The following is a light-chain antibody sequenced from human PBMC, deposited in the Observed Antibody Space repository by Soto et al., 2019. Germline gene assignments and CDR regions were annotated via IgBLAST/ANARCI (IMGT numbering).Light chain of an antibody. Sequence: QSALTQPASVSGSPGQSITISCTGTSSDVGGYNYVSWYQHHPGKAPKLMIYDVSNRPSGFSNRFSGSKSGNTASLTISGLQPEDEADYYCCSYTTSNTRQIVFGTGTKVTVL. CDR1: SSDVGGYNY. V-gene: IGLV2-14*03. CDR3: CSYTTSNTRQIV. J-gene: IGLJ1*01. CDR2: DVS.